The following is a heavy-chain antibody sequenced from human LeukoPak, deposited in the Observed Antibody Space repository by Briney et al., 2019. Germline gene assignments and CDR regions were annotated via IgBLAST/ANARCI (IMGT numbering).Heavy chain of an antibody. V-gene: IGHV3-7*03. D-gene: IGHD1-26*01. CDR1: GFTFSSYW. Sequence: GGSLRLSCAASGFTFSSYWMTWVRQAPGKGLEWVANIKKDGSEKNYVDSVKGRFTISRDNSKNTLYLQMNSLRAEDTAVYYCAKPGIVGANDYYYYYMDVWGKGTTVTVSS. CDR2: IKKDGSEK. CDR3: AKPGIVGANDYYYYYMDV. J-gene: IGHJ6*03.